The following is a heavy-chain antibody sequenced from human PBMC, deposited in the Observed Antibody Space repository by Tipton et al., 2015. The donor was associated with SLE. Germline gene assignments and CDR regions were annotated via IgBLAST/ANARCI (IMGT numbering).Heavy chain of an antibody. Sequence: TLSLTCSVSGGSMNFLYWSWIRQPPGKGLEWIGSIYYSGNTYYNPSLRSRVTISIDTSKNQFSLKLTSVTAADSAVYYCARDRVLFDFWGQGTLVTVSS. V-gene: IGHV4-59*11. D-gene: IGHD4/OR15-4a*01. CDR3: ARDRVLFDF. CDR1: GGSMNFLY. J-gene: IGHJ4*02. CDR2: IYYSGNT.